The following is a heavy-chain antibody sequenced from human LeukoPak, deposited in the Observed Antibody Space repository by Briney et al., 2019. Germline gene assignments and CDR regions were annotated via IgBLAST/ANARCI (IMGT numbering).Heavy chain of an antibody. CDR1: GYTFTDEY. V-gene: IGHV1-2*02. Sequence: GASVKVSCKASGYTFTDEYMHWVRQAPEQGLEWMGWINPNSGGTNYAQKFQGRVTMTRDTSISTAYMELSRLRSDDTAVYYCAREAIAVAEDYWGQGTLVTVSS. CDR3: AREAIAVAEDY. CDR2: INPNSGGT. J-gene: IGHJ4*02. D-gene: IGHD6-19*01.